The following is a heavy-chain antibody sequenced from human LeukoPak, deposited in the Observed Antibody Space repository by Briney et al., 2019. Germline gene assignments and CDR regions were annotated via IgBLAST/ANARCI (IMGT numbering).Heavy chain of an antibody. V-gene: IGHV3-30*03. CDR3: ALSGHHPYYYYGMDV. CDR1: GFTFSSYG. J-gene: IGHJ6*02. CDR2: ISYDGSNK. Sequence: PGGSLRLSCAASGFTFSSYGMHWVRQAPGKGLEWVAVISYDGSNKYYADPVKGRFTISRDNSKNTLYLQMNSLRAEDTAVYYCALSGHHPYYYYGMDVWGQGTTVTVSS. D-gene: IGHD3-3*01.